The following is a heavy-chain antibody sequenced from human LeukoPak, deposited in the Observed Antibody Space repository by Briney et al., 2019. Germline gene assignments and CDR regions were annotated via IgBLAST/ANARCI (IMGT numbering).Heavy chain of an antibody. CDR3: ASSPALFFELERRNHYYGMDV. D-gene: IGHD1-1*01. J-gene: IGHJ6*02. CDR1: GGSISSGDYY. Sequence: SETLSLTCTVSGGSISSGDYYWSWIRQPPGKGLEWIGYIYYSGSTYYNPSLKSRVTISVDTSKNQFSLKLSSVTAADTAVYYCASSPALFFELERRNHYYGMDVWGQGTTVTVSS. CDR2: IYYSGST. V-gene: IGHV4-30-4*01.